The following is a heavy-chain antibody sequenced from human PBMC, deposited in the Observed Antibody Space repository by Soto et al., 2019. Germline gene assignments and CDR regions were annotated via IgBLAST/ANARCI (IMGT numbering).Heavy chain of an antibody. D-gene: IGHD3-10*01. CDR2: INPNSGGT. Sequence: ASVKVSCKASGYTFTGYYMHWVRQAPGQGLEWMGWINPNSGGTNYAQKFQGRVTMTRDTSISTAYMELSRLRSDDTAVYYCARDKNGSGGESFDYCGQRTLVTFSS. J-gene: IGHJ4*02. CDR1: GYTFTGYY. V-gene: IGHV1-2*02. CDR3: ARDKNGSGGESFDY.